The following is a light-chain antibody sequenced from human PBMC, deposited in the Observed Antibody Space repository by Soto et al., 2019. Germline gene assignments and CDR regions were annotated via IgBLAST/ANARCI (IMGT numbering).Light chain of an antibody. CDR2: DAS. Sequence: ILMTQSPVTLSVSPGERATLSCRASQSVSSNLAWYQQKPGQAPRILMYDASTRATGIPARFSGSGSGTEFTLTISSLQSEDFAVYYCQQYHNWPITFGQGTRLEIK. J-gene: IGKJ5*01. CDR3: QQYHNWPIT. V-gene: IGKV3-15*01. CDR1: QSVSSN.